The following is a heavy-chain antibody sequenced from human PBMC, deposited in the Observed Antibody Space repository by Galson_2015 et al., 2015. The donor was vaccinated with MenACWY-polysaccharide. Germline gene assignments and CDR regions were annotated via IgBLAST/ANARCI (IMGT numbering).Heavy chain of an antibody. V-gene: IGHV3-7*01. CDR1: EFTFSNFW. J-gene: IGHJ5*02. D-gene: IGHD2-15*01. Sequence: SLRLSCAASEFTFSNFWMSWVRQAPGKGLEWVANIKQDGSEKYYVDSVKGRFTISRDNAKNSLYLQMNSLRAEDTAVYYCARPAGYNWFDPWGQGTLVTVSS. CDR3: ARPAGYNWFDP. CDR2: IKQDGSEK.